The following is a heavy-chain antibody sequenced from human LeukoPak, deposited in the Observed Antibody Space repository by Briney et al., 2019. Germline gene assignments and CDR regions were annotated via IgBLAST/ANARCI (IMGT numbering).Heavy chain of an antibody. CDR3: ASGSGSYSQVNWFDP. J-gene: IGHJ5*02. Sequence: SETLSLTCTVSGGTISSGGYYWSWIRQHPGKGLEWIGYIYYSGSTYYNPSLKSRVTISVDTSKNQFSLELSSVTAADTAVYYCASGSGSYSQVNWFDPWGQGTLVTVSS. CDR2: IYYSGST. V-gene: IGHV4-31*03. D-gene: IGHD1-26*01. CDR1: GGTISSGGYY.